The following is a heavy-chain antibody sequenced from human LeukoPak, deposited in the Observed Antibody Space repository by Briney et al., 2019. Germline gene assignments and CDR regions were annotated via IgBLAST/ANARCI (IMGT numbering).Heavy chain of an antibody. CDR3: ATVHMVRGVIDISWFDP. J-gene: IGHJ5*02. Sequence: ASVKVSCKVSGYTLTELSMHWVRQAPGKGLEWMEGFDPEDGETIYAQKFQGRVTMTEDTSTDTAYMELSSLRSEDTAVYYCATVHMVRGVIDISWFDPWGQGTLVTVSS. D-gene: IGHD3-10*01. V-gene: IGHV1-24*01. CDR1: GYTLTELS. CDR2: FDPEDGET.